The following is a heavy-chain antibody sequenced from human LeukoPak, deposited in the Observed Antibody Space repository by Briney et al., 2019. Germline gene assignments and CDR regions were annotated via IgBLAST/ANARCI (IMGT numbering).Heavy chain of an antibody. CDR3: ARVPTVFGVDPEQNHFDL. V-gene: IGHV1-18*01. CDR2: ISGYNGNR. J-gene: IGHJ4*02. CDR1: GYNFVSYG. D-gene: IGHD3-3*01. Sequence: ASVKVSCKASGYNFVSYGITWVRQAPGQGLELMGWISGYNGNRKIAQNFQGRVTLTTDISTSTAYVELGRLRSDDTAIYYCARVPTVFGVDPEQNHFDLWGKGTLVIVSS.